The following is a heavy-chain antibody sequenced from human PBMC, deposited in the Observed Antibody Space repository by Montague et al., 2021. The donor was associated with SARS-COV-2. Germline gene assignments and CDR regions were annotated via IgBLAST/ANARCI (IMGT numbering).Heavy chain of an antibody. J-gene: IGHJ5*02. CDR2: IYYSWST. D-gene: IGHD5-18*01. Sequence: TLSLTCTVSSGSISSGGSISSGGYYWCWIRQHPGKVLEWIGYIYYSWSTSYNPSLKSRVTISVDTSKNQFSLKLSSVTAADTAVYYCARDLGHRYVAGWFDPWGQGTLVTVSS. V-gene: IGHV4-31*03. CDR1: GGSISSGGYY. CDR3: ARDLGHRYVAGWFDP.